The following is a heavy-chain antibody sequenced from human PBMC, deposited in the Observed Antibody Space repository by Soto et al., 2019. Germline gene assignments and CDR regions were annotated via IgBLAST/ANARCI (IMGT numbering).Heavy chain of an antibody. Sequence: GGSLRLSCAASGFTVSSIYMSWVRQAPGKGLEWVAVMYNGDNTDYADSVKGRFTISRDNSKNTLYLQMNSLRAEDTAVYYCAREMGSGSYYQLDYWGQGTLVTVSS. CDR1: GFTVSSIY. CDR3: AREMGSGSYYQLDY. CDR2: MYNGDNT. D-gene: IGHD3-10*01. J-gene: IGHJ4*02. V-gene: IGHV3-66*01.